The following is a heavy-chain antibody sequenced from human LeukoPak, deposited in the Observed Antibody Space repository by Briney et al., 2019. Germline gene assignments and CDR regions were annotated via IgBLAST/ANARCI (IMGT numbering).Heavy chain of an antibody. D-gene: IGHD1-1*01. Sequence: PSETLSLTCTVSGGSISTYYWSWIRQPPGKGLEWIGYIYYSGSTNYNPSLKSRVTISVDTSKNQFSLKLSSVTAADTAVYYCASLSTTGTNYLDYWGQGTLVTVSS. CDR1: GGSISTYY. V-gene: IGHV4-59*01. CDR3: ASLSTTGTNYLDY. CDR2: IYYSGST. J-gene: IGHJ4*02.